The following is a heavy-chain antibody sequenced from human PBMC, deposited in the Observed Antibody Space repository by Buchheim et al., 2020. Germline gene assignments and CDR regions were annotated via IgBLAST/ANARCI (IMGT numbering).Heavy chain of an antibody. J-gene: IGHJ6*02. Sequence: EVQLVESGGGLVQPGGSLRLSCAASGFTFSSYSMNWVRQAPGKGLEWVSYISSSSSTIYYADSVKGRFTISRDNAKNSLYLQMNSLRAEDTAVYYCARDRRGPLSLNYGSGSYHDYYYYGMDVWGQGTT. CDR3: ARDRRGPLSLNYGSGSYHDYYYYGMDV. D-gene: IGHD3-10*01. CDR2: ISSSSSTI. CDR1: GFTFSSYS. V-gene: IGHV3-48*01.